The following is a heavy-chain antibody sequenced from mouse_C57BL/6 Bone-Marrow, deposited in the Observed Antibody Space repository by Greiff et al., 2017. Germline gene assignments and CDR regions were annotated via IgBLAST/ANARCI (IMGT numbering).Heavy chain of an antibody. D-gene: IGHD1-1*01. V-gene: IGHV1-64*01. CDR1: GYTFTSYW. J-gene: IGHJ2*01. Sequence: QVQLQQPGAELVKPGASVKLSCKASGYTFTSYWMHWVKQRPGQGLEWIGLIHPNSGSTNYNEKFKSKATLTVDKSSSTAYMQISSLTSEDSAVYYCARGLYYGSTGFDYWGQGTTLTVSS. CDR2: IHPNSGST. CDR3: ARGLYYGSTGFDY.